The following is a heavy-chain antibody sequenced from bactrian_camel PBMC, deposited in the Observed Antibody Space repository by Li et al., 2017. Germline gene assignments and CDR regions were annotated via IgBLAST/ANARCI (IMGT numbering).Heavy chain of an antibody. J-gene: IGHJ6*01. D-gene: IGHD1*01. CDR2: SGSVGTT. CDR1: GRTFSYC. CDR3: AADSMDLLKCKNGRGDPNRFHS. V-gene: IGHV3S53*01. Sequence: HVQLVESGGGSVQAGGSLRLSCAASGRTFSYCMAWFRQGPGKEREWVASSGSVGTTTYADSVKGRFTISRDAAKGTVFLQMNSLKLEDTAMYYCAADSMDLLKCKNGRGDPNRFHSWGQGTQVTVS.